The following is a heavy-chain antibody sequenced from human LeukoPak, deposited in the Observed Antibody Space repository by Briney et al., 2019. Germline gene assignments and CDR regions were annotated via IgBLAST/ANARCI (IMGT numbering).Heavy chain of an antibody. Sequence: GGSLRLSCVASGFTFSDYYMSWIRQAPGKGLEWASDVSTSGSIIHYADSVKGRFTISRDNAKNSPYLQMNSLRPEDTAVYYCARGTATMDYWGQGTLVTVSS. V-gene: IGHV3-11*01. CDR3: ARGTATMDY. J-gene: IGHJ4*02. CDR1: GFTFSDYY. D-gene: IGHD5-24*01. CDR2: VSTSGSII.